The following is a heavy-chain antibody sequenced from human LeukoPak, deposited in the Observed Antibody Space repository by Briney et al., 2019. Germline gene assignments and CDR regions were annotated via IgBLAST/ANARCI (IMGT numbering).Heavy chain of an antibody. J-gene: IGHJ4*02. V-gene: IGHV3-30*18. CDR2: ISYDGSNK. D-gene: IGHD2-2*01. CDR3: AKDPSDIVVVPAAIDY. Sequence: PGGSLRLSCAASGFTFSSYGMHWVRQAPGKGLEWVAVISYDGSNKHYADSVKGRFTISRDNSKNTLYLQMNSLRAEDTAVYYCAKDPSDIVVVPAAIDYWGQGTLVTVSS. CDR1: GFTFSSYG.